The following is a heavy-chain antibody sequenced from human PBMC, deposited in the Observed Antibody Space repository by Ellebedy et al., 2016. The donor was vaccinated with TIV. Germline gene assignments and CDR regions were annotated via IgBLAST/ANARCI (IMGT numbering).Heavy chain of an antibody. CDR2: ISGSGGST. CDR1: GFTFSSYA. Sequence: GESLKISCAASGFTFSSYAMSWVRQAPGKGLEWVSAISGSGGSTYYADSVKSRFPISRDNSKNTLYLQMNSLRAEDTAVYYCAKATIVGATSCFDYWGQGILVTVSS. J-gene: IGHJ4*02. V-gene: IGHV3-23*01. CDR3: AKATIVGATSCFDY. D-gene: IGHD1-26*01.